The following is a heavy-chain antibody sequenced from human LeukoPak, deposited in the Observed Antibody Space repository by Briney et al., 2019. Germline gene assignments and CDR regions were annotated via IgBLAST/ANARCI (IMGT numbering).Heavy chain of an antibody. V-gene: IGHV1-2*02. Sequence: EPSVKVSCKSSGYTFTGYYMHWVRQAPGQGLEWMGWINPNSGGTNYAQKFQGRVTMTRDTSISTAYMELSRLRSDDTAVYYCARGYSGYVLGDYFDYWGQGNLVTVSS. CDR3: ARGYSGYVLGDYFDY. CDR1: GYTFTGYY. D-gene: IGHD5-12*01. CDR2: INPNSGGT. J-gene: IGHJ4*02.